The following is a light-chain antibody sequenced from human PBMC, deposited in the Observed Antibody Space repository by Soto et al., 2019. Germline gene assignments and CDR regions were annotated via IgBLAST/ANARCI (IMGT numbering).Light chain of an antibody. CDR3: QQYNSYPWT. V-gene: IGKV1-5*03. J-gene: IGKJ1*01. CDR1: QSISSW. CDR2: KAS. Sequence: DIQMTQSPSTLSASVGDRVTITCRASQSISSWLAWYQQKPGKAPKLLIYKASSLESGVPSRFNGSESGTEFTLTISSLQPDDFATYYCQQYNSYPWTFGQGTKVEIK.